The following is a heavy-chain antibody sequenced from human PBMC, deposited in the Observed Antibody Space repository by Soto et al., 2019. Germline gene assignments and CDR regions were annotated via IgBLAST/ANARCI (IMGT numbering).Heavy chain of an antibody. CDR2: IYYSGST. Sequence: PSETLSLSCTVSGGSISSYYWSWIRQPPGKGLEWIGYIYYSGSTNYNPSLKSRVTISVDTSKNQFSLKLSSVTAADTAVYYCARAITMVRGVIFEVFDYWGQRTLVTVSS. D-gene: IGHD3-10*01. CDR1: GGSISSYY. V-gene: IGHV4-59*01. CDR3: ARAITMVRGVIFEVFDY. J-gene: IGHJ4*02.